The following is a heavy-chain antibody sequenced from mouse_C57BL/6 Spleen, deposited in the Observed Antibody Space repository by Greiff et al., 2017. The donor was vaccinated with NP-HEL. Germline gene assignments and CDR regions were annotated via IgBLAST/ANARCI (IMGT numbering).Heavy chain of an antibody. J-gene: IGHJ2*01. D-gene: IGHD1-1*01. Sequence: VKLMESGPGLVQPSQSLSITCTVSGFSLTSYGVHWVRQSPGKGLEWLGVIWRGGSTDYNAAFISRLSISKDNSKSQVFFKMNSLQADDTAIYDCARNRDYAYYFDYWGQGTTLTVSS. CDR3: ARNRDYAYYFDY. CDR1: GFSLTSYG. V-gene: IGHV2-2*01. CDR2: IWRGGST.